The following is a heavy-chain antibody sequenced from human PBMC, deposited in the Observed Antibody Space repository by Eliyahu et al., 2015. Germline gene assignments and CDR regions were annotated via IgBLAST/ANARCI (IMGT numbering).Heavy chain of an antibody. V-gene: IGHV1-24*01. D-gene: IGHD1-26*01. J-gene: IGHJ5*02. Sequence: QVQVVQSGAEVKKPGASVKVSCEVSGYTPTELSMXWVRQAPGKGLEWMGGFDPEXGEAIYAHNFQGRLTMTADTSTDTGYMELSSLTSEDTAVYYCVFRYAWDLRGLDPWGQGTLVTVSS. CDR3: VFRYAWDLRGLDP. CDR1: GYTPTELS. CDR2: FDPEXGEA.